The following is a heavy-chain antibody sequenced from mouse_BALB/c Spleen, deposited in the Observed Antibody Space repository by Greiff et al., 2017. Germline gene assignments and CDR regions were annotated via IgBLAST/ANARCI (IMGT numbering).Heavy chain of an antibody. J-gene: IGHJ3*01. D-gene: IGHD1-1*01. V-gene: IGHV3-8*02. CDR2: ISYSGST. CDR1: GASITSGY. Sequence: EVKLQESGPSLVKPSQTLSLTCSVTGASITSGYWNWIRKFPGNKLEYMGYISYSGSTYYNPSLKSRISISRDTSKNQYYLQLNSVTTEDTATYYCAREDYGGFADGGQGTLVTVSA. CDR3: AREDYGGFAD.